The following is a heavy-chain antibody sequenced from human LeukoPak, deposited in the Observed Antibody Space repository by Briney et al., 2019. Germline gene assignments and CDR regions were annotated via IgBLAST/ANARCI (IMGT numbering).Heavy chain of an antibody. Sequence: PGGSLRLSCAASGFTFSTYSLNWVRQAPGKGLEWVSSISSSSSFMYYADSVKGRFTISRDNAKNSLYLQMNSLRAEDTAVYYCASPTGGGYSYGYFDYWGQGTLVTVSS. CDR1: GFTFSTYS. J-gene: IGHJ4*02. D-gene: IGHD5-18*01. CDR3: ASPTGGGYSYGYFDY. CDR2: ISSSSSFM. V-gene: IGHV3-21*01.